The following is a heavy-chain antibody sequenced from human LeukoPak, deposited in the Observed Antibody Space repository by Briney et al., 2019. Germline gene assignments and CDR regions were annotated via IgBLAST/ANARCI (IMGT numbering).Heavy chain of an antibody. V-gene: IGHV3-7*04. CDR1: GFTFSTYW. Sequence: GGSLRLSCAASGFTFSTYWMNWVRQAPGKGLEWVASIKPDGSEKYYVDSVKGRFTMSRDNAKNLMYVQMNSLRAEDAAIYYCARAWQKAFDIWGQGTMVTVSS. J-gene: IGHJ3*02. CDR2: IKPDGSEK. CDR3: ARAWQKAFDI.